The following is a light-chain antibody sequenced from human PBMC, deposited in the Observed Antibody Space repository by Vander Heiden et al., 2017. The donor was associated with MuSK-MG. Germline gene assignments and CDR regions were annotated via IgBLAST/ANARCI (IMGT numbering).Light chain of an antibody. CDR1: KLGDKY. CDR3: QAWDSSTVV. Sequence: SYELIHPPSVSVSPGQTASITCSGDKLGDKYACWYQQKPGQSPVLVIYQDSKRPSGIPERFSGSNSGNTATLTISGTQAMDEADYYCQAWDSSTVVFGGGTKLTVL. V-gene: IGLV3-1*01. CDR2: QDS. J-gene: IGLJ2*01.